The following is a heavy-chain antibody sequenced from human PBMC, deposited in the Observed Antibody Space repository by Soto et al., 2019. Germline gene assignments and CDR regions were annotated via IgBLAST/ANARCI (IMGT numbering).Heavy chain of an antibody. CDR2: ISSNGANT. J-gene: IGHJ4*01. CDR1: GFTFDSPYSHG. D-gene: IGHD2-8*01. Sequence: PGGSLRLSCAASGFTFDSPYSHGMSWVRQSPGKGPEWVSTISSNGANTHYAESVKGRFTISKDASRNTVHLHMNSLRAEDTATYFCVSWVSAHFDYWGHGTPVTVPS. CDR3: VSWVSAHFDY. V-gene: IGHV3-23*01.